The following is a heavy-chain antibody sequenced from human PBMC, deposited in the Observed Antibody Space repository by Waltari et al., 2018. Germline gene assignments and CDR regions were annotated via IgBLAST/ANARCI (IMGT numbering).Heavy chain of an antibody. CDR2: IKQDGREK. CDR3: ARVPRGHDFWSGNYYYYYMDV. V-gene: IGHV3-7*01. J-gene: IGHJ6*03. CDR1: GFTFSSYW. Sequence: EVQLVESGGGLVQPGGSLRLSCAASGFTFSSYWMSWVRQAPGKGQEWVANIKQDGREKYYVDSVKGRFTISRDNAKNSLYLQMNSLRAEDTAVYYCARVPRGHDFWSGNYYYYYMDVWGKGTTVTVSS. D-gene: IGHD3-3*01.